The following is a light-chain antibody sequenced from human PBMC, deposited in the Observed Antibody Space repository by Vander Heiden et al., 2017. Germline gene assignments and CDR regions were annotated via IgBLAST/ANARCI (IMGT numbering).Light chain of an antibody. CDR3: QSADSSGTYWV. CDR2: KDS. J-gene: IGLJ3*02. V-gene: IGLV3-25*03. CDR1: ALPKQY. Sequence: SYGLTQPPSVSVSPGQTARITCSGDALPKQYAYWYQQKPGQAPVLVIYKDSERPSGIPERFSGSSSGTTVTLTISGVQAEDEADYYCQSADSSGTYWVFVGGTKLTVL.